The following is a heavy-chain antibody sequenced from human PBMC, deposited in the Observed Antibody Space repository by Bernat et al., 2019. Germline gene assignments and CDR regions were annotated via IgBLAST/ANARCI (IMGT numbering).Heavy chain of an antibody. V-gene: IGHV1-69*04. CDR1: GRTFSSYA. CDR2: IIPILGIA. Sequence: QVQLVQSGAEVKKPGSSVKVSCKASGRTFSSYAISWVRQAPGQGLEWMGRIIPILGIANYAQKFQGRVTITSDKSTSTAYMELSSLRSEDTAVYYCARELDDSSGYRFDYWGQGTLVTVSS. D-gene: IGHD3-22*01. CDR3: ARELDDSSGYRFDY. J-gene: IGHJ4*02.